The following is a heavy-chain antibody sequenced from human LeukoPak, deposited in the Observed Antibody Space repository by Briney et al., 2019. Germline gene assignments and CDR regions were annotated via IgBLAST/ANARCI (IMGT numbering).Heavy chain of an antibody. CDR3: AGDKYNSGAYGDFDN. D-gene: IGHD6-19*01. Sequence: PGGSLRLSCAASGFTLSDYYMTWIRQAPGKGLEWVSYISSRGDAIYYADSVKGRFTISRDNGKNSLYLQMNSLRAEDTAVYYCAGDKYNSGAYGDFDNWGQGTLVTVSS. V-gene: IGHV3-11*04. J-gene: IGHJ4*02. CDR1: GFTLSDYY. CDR2: ISSRGDAI.